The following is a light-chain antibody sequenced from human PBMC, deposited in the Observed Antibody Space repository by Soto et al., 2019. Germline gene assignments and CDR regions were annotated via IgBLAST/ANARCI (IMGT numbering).Light chain of an antibody. J-gene: IGLJ3*02. CDR3: QSYDSSLSGSV. V-gene: IGLV1-40*01. CDR2: GNS. CDR1: SSNIGATYH. Sequence: QSVLTQPPSVSGAPGQRVTISCTGSSSNIGATYHVHWYQQLPGTAPKLLIYGNSNRPSGVPDRFSGSKSGTSASLAITGLQAEDEADYYCQSYDSSLSGSVFGGGTMLTVL.